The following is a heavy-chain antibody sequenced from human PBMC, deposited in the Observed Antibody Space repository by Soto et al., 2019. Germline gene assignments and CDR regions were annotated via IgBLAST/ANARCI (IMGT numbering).Heavy chain of an antibody. CDR1: GFTFSNGW. CDR3: ARGISSGWYGGFDY. V-gene: IGHV3-15*07. Sequence: GGSLRLSCAASGFTFSNGWMIWVRQAPGKGLEWVGRIKSKIAGGTTDYSAPVKGRFIISRDDSKDMLYLQMNSLITEDTAVYYCARGISSGWYGGFDYWGQGTLVTVSS. J-gene: IGHJ4*02. D-gene: IGHD6-19*01. CDR2: IKSKIAGGTT.